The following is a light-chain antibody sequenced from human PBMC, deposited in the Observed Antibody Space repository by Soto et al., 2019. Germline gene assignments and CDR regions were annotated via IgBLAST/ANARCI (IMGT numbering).Light chain of an antibody. CDR1: SSDVGGYNY. CDR2: DNN. CDR3: GTWDSSLSAGFYV. V-gene: IGLV1-51*01. Sequence: QSVLTQPASVSGSPGQSITISCTGTSSDVGGYNYISWYQQLPGTAPKLMIYDNNKRPSGIPDRFSGSKSGTSATLGITGLQTGDEADYYCGTWDSSLSAGFYVFGTGTKVTVL. J-gene: IGLJ1*01.